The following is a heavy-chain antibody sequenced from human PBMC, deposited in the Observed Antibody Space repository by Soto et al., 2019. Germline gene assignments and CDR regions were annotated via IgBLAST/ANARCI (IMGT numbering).Heavy chain of an antibody. CDR2: ISWNSGNI. CDR3: AKGASTTVFAFNDY. CDR1: GFIFDDYA. J-gene: IGHJ4*02. D-gene: IGHD4-17*01. Sequence: EVHLVESGGGLVQPGRSLRLSCAASGFIFDDYAMPWVRQAPGKGLEWVSSISWNSGNIGYADSVKGRFTISRDNAKNSLYLQMNSVRGDDTALYYCAKGASTTVFAFNDYWGQGTLVTVSS. V-gene: IGHV3-9*01.